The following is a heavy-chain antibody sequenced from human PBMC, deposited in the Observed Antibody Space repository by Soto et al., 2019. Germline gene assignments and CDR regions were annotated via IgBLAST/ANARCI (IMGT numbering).Heavy chain of an antibody. Sequence: QLQLQESGPGLVKPSETLSLTCTVSGGSISSSSYYWGWIRQPPGKGLEWIGSIYYSGSTYYNPSLKSRATIAGDTSKNQLSLELSSVTAADTAVYYCARPYYHGSGMVFDPWGQGTLVTVSS. D-gene: IGHD3-10*01. V-gene: IGHV4-39*01. J-gene: IGHJ5*02. CDR1: GGSISSSSYY. CDR3: ARPYYHGSGMVFDP. CDR2: IYYSGST.